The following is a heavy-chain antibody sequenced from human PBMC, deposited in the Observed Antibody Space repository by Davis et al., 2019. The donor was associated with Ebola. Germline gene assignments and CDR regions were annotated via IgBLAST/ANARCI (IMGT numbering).Heavy chain of an antibody. V-gene: IGHV3-7*01. J-gene: IGHJ4*02. CDR3: ARDLTNYDYVWGSYRYSAGYFDY. CDR1: GFTFSNVW. D-gene: IGHD3-16*02. Sequence: PGGSLRLSCAASGFTFSNVWMIWVRQAPGKGLEWLANMLHDGSEKYSAGPVKGRFTISRDNARNSFYLQMNSLRAEDTAVYYCARDLTNYDYVWGSYRYSAGYFDYWGQGTLVTVSS. CDR2: MLHDGSEK.